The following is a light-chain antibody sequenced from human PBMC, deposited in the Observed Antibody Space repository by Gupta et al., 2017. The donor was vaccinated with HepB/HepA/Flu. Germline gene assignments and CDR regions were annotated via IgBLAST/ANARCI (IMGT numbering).Light chain of an antibody. J-gene: IGKJ4*01. V-gene: IGKV1-12*01. Sequence: IQMTQSPSPVSASVGDRVTITCRASQYINRWLAWYQQNPGTAPKLLIYNRSRSQTGVPSRFSGSACATDFTLTITMLHPEDFANYCCQECDNYPLTFGGGTKVEIK. CDR1: QYINRW. CDR2: NRS. CDR3: QECDNYPLT.